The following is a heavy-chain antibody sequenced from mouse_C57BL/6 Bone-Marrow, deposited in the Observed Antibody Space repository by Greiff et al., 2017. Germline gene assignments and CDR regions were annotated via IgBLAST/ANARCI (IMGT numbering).Heavy chain of an antibody. V-gene: IGHV14-3*02. Sequence: EVQLQQSGAELVKPGASLKLSCTASGFNIKDTYIHWVKQRPEQGLEWIGRIVPANGKTKYDPKFQGKATITADTSSNTASLQLSSLTSEDTAVYYCDGREGYAYDVYYAIDYWGQGTSVTVSS. D-gene: IGHD2-2*01. CDR3: DGREGYAYDVYYAIDY. CDR1: GFNIKDTY. CDR2: IVPANGKT. J-gene: IGHJ4*01.